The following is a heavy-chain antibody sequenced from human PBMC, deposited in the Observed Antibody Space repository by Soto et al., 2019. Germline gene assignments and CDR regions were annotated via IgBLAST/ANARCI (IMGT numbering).Heavy chain of an antibody. Sequence: SVKVSCKACGGTFSSYAISWVRQAPGQGLEWMGGIIPIFGTANYAQKFQGRVTITADESTSTAYMELSSLRSEDTAVYYCATYYYDSSGYYYYYGMDVWGQGTTVTVSS. CDR2: IIPIFGTA. J-gene: IGHJ6*02. CDR1: GGTFSSYA. CDR3: ATYYYDSSGYYYYYGMDV. D-gene: IGHD3-22*01. V-gene: IGHV1-69*13.